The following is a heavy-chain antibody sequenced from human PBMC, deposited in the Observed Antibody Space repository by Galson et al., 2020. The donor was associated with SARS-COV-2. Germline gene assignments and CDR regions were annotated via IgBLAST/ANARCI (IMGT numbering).Heavy chain of an antibody. Sequence: GGSLRLSCAASGFTFSSYAMHWVRQAPGKGLEWVAVISYDGSNKYYADSVKGRFTISRDNSKNTLYLQMNSLRAEDTAVYYCARDGGHGSGSYYNVGKLACDIWGQGTMVTVSS. CDR1: GFTFSSYA. V-gene: IGHV3-30*04. D-gene: IGHD3-10*01. CDR2: ISYDGSNK. J-gene: IGHJ3*02. CDR3: ARDGGHGSGSYYNVGKLACDI.